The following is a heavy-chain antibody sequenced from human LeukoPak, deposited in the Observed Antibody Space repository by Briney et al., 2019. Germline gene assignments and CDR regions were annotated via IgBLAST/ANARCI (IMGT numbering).Heavy chain of an antibody. D-gene: IGHD4-17*01. CDR2: ISPSGGT. CDR1: GYTFTGYY. J-gene: IGHJ4*02. Sequence: GASVKVSCKASGYTFTGYYMHWVRQAPGQGLEWMGWISPSGGTDYAQKFRGRVTMTRDTSITTAYMELDSLRSDDTAVYYCAKGQASVTYKYFFDYWGQGTLVTVSS. V-gene: IGHV1-2*02. CDR3: AKGQASVTYKYFFDY.